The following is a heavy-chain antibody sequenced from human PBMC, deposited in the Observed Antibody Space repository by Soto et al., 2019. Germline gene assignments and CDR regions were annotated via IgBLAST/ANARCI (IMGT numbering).Heavy chain of an antibody. J-gene: IGHJ4*02. V-gene: IGHV3-30-3*01. D-gene: IGHD3-9*01. CDR3: ARDGGELRYFDWLFPIDY. CDR2: ISYDGSNK. CDR1: GFTFSSYA. Sequence: PGGSLRLSCAASGFTFSSYAMHWVRQAPGKGLEWVAVISYDGSNKYYADSVKGRFTISRDNSKNTLYLQMNSLRAEDTAVYYCARDGGELRYFDWLFPIDYWGQGTLVTVSS.